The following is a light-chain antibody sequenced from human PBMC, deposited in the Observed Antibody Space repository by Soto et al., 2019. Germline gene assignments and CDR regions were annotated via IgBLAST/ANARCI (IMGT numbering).Light chain of an antibody. CDR1: SSDVGGYNF. CDR2: EVS. Sequence: QSALTQPPSASGSPGQSVTISCTGTSSDVGGYNFVSWYQQHPGKAPKLMIYEVSKRPSGVPDRFSGSKSDYTASLTVSGLQAEDEADYYCSSYAGSNHYVFGAGTKVTV. CDR3: SSYAGSNHYV. J-gene: IGLJ1*01. V-gene: IGLV2-8*01.